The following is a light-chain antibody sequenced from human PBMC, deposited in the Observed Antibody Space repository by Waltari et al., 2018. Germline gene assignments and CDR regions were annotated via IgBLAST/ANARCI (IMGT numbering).Light chain of an antibody. V-gene: IGLV2-23*01. CDR1: SSDVGNYNL. Sequence: QSALTQPASVSGSPGQSITISCTGTSSDVGNYNLVSWYQQYPGKAPKVMIYDDNRRPSGVSERFLGSKSGNTASLTISGVQAEDEAVYYCCSYAGSYPWFFGGGTKLTVL. J-gene: IGLJ2*01. CDR2: DDN. CDR3: CSYAGSYPWF.